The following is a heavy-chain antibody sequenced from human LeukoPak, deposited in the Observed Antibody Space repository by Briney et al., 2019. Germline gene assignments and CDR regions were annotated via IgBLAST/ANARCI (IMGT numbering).Heavy chain of an antibody. Sequence: GGSLRLSCAASGFTFSSYGMHWVRQAPGKGLEWVAFIRYDGSNKYYADSVKGRFTISRDNSKNTLYLQMNSLRAEDTAVYYCAKEGYCSGGSCPLDYWGQGTLVTVSS. CDR2: IRYDGSNK. CDR3: AKEGYCSGGSCPLDY. CDR1: GFTFSSYG. V-gene: IGHV3-30*02. D-gene: IGHD2-15*01. J-gene: IGHJ4*02.